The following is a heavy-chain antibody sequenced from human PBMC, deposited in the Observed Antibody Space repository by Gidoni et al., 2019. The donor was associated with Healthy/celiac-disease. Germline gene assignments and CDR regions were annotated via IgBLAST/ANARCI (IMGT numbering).Heavy chain of an antibody. V-gene: IGHV3-30*18. D-gene: IGHD4-17*01. CDR2: ISYDGSNK. CDR3: AKDRGSWVTREFDY. CDR1: GFTFSSYG. J-gene: IGHJ4*02. Sequence: QVQLVESGGGVVQPGRSLRLSCAASGFTFSSYGMHWVRQAPGKGLEWVAVISYDGSNKYYADSVKGRFTISRDNSKNTLYLQMNSLRAEDTAVYYCAKDRGSWVTREFDYWGQGTLVTVSS.